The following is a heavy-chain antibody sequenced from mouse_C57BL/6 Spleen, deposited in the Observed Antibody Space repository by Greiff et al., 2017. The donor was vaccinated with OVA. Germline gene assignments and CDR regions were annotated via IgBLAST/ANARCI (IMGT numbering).Heavy chain of an antibody. CDR2: IDPSDSYT. Sequence: QVQLQQPGAELVKPGASVKLSCKASGYTFTSYWMQWVKQRPGPGLEWIGEIDPSDSYTNYNQKFKGKATLTVATSSSTAYMQLSSLTSEDSAVYYCARGSPFAYWGQGTLVTVSA. J-gene: IGHJ3*01. V-gene: IGHV1-50*01. CDR1: GYTFTSYW. CDR3: ARGSPFAY.